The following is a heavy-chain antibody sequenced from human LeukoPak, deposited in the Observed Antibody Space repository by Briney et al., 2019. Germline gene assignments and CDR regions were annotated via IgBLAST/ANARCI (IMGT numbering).Heavy chain of an antibody. CDR2: ISSSGSTI. D-gene: IGHD3-3*01. Sequence: PGGSLRLSCAASGFTFSDYYMSWIRQAPGKGLEWVSYISSSGSTIYYADSVKGRFTISRDNAKNSLYLQMNSLRAEDTAVYYCARGKRDYDFWSGYFYYYYGMDVWGQGTTVTVSS. J-gene: IGHJ6*02. CDR3: ARGKRDYDFWSGYFYYYYGMDV. V-gene: IGHV3-11*01. CDR1: GFTFSDYY.